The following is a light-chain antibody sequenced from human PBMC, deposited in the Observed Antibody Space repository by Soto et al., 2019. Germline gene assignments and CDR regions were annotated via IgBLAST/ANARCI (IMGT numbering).Light chain of an antibody. CDR3: AAWDDSLNGYV. J-gene: IGLJ1*01. V-gene: IGLV1-40*01. CDR1: SSNLGAGYD. CDR2: SNN. Sequence: QSVLTQPPSVSGAPGQRVTISCTGNSSNLGAGYDVHWYQQLPGAAPKLVIYSNNQRPSGVPDRFSGSKSGTSASLAISGLQSEDEADYYCAAWDDSLNGYVFGTGTKLTVL.